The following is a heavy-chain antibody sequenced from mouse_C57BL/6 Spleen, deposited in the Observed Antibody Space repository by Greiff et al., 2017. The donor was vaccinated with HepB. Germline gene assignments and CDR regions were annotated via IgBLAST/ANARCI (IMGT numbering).Heavy chain of an antibody. D-gene: IGHD2-4*01. V-gene: IGHV5-17*01. CDR1: GFTFSDYG. J-gene: IGHJ4*01. CDR3: ARGRYDYDEGAMDD. CDR2: ISSGSSTI. Sequence: DVMLVESGGGLVKPGGSLKLSCAASGFTFSDYGMHWVRQAPEKGLEWVAYISSGSSTIYYADTVKGRFTISRDNAKNTLFLQMTSLRSEDTAMYYGARGRYDYDEGAMDDWGQGTAVTVSS.